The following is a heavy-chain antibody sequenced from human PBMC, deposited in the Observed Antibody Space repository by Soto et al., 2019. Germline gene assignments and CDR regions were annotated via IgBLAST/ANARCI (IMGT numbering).Heavy chain of an antibody. D-gene: IGHD6-19*01. J-gene: IGHJ5*02. CDR2: ISSSSSYI. CDR1: GFTFSSYS. V-gene: IGHV3-21*01. Sequence: EVQLVESGGGLVKPGGSLRLSCAASGFTFSSYSMNWVRQAPGKGLEWVSSISSSSSYIYYADSVKGRFTISRDNAKNSLYLQMNSLRAEDTAVYYCARDSGIAVAGSLWFDPWGQGTLVTVSS. CDR3: ARDSGIAVAGSLWFDP.